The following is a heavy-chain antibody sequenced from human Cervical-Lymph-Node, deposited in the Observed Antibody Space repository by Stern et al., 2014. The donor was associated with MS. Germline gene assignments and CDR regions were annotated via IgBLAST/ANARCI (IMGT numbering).Heavy chain of an antibody. CDR2: SYYDGST. J-gene: IGHJ4*02. CDR3: ARSPHTGSGCLYYFDY. V-gene: IGHV4-59*01. CDR1: GCSISTYR. Sequence: QLQLQESGPRLVKPSETLSLTCSVSGCSISTYRWHWIRQSPGKGLEWIGYSYYDGSTNYNVSLKSRVIISVDRSGNQYSLKLSSVTAADTAVYYCARSPHTGSGCLYYFDYWGQGALVTVSS. D-gene: IGHD6-19*01.